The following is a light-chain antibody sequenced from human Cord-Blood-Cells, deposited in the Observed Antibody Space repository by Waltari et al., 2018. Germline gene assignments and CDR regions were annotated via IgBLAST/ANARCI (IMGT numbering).Light chain of an antibody. CDR1: SSAVPEYHY. V-gene: IGLV2-14*01. Sequence: QSALTQPASVSGSPGQSITLSCTGPSSAVPEYHYVPWYQQHPGKAPKLMIYDVSNRPSGVSNRFSGSKSGNTASLTISGLQAEDEADYYCSSYTSSSTGVFGGGTKLTVL. CDR2: DVS. J-gene: IGLJ3*02. CDR3: SSYTSSSTGV.